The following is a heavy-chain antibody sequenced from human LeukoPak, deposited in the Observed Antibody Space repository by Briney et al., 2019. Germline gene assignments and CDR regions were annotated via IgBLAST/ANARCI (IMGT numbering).Heavy chain of an antibody. CDR3: ASANWNDVPFDY. D-gene: IGHD1-1*01. CDR1: GGSISSYY. Sequence: PSETLSLTCTVSGGSISSYYWSWIRQPPGKGLEWIGYIYYSGSTNYNPSLKSRVTISVDTSKNQFSLKLSSVTAADTAVYYCASANWNDVPFDYWGQGTLVTVSS. J-gene: IGHJ4*02. V-gene: IGHV4-59*08. CDR2: IYYSGST.